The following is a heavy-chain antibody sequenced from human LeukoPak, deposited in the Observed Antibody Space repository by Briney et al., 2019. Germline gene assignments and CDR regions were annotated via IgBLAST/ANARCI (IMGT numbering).Heavy chain of an antibody. CDR2: INPNSGGT. CDR3: ASEGLWFGELSPVY. Sequence: ASVKVSCKASGYTFTGYYMHWVRQAPGQGLEWMGWINPNSGGTNYAQKFQGRVTMTRDTSISAAYMELSRLRSDDTAVYYCASEGLWFGELSPVYWGQGTLVTVSS. D-gene: IGHD3-10*01. J-gene: IGHJ4*02. V-gene: IGHV1-2*02. CDR1: GYTFTGYY.